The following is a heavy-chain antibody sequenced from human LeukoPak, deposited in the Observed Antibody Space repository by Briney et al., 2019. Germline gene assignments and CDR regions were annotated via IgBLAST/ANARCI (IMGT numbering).Heavy chain of an antibody. CDR1: GFTFSSYW. V-gene: IGHV3-7*01. CDR2: IKQDGSEK. CDR3: ARDRRPKGWYFDL. Sequence: GGSLRLSCAASGFTFSSYWMSWVRQTPGKGLEWVANIKQDGSEKSSVDSVKGRFTISRDNAKNSLYVQMNSLRVEDTAVYYCARDRRPKGWYFDLWGRGTLVTVSS. J-gene: IGHJ2*01.